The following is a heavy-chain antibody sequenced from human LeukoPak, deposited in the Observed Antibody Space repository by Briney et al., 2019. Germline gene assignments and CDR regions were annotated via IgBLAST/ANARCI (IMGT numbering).Heavy chain of an antibody. CDR2: ISSSSSTI. J-gene: IGHJ4*02. Sequence: GGSLRLSCAASGFTFSSYSMNWVRQAPGKGLERVSYISSSSSTIYYADSVKGRFTISRDNAKNSLYLQMNSLRAEDTAVYYCAREYCSSTSCYFYYFDYWGQGTLVTVSS. CDR3: AREYCSSTSCYFYYFDY. D-gene: IGHD2-2*01. V-gene: IGHV3-48*01. CDR1: GFTFSSYS.